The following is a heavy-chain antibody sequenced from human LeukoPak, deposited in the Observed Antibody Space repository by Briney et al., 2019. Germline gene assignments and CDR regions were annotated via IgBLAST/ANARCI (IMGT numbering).Heavy chain of an antibody. V-gene: IGHV4-30-4*01. CDR1: GGSISSGDYY. Sequence: SETLSLTCTVSGGSISSGDYYWSWIRQPPGKGLEWIGYIYYSGSTYYNPSLKSRVTISVDTSKNQFSLKLSSVTAADTAVYYCAREYSSSWYGYWYFDLWGRGTLVTVSS. D-gene: IGHD6-13*01. J-gene: IGHJ2*01. CDR2: IYYSGST. CDR3: AREYSSSWYGYWYFDL.